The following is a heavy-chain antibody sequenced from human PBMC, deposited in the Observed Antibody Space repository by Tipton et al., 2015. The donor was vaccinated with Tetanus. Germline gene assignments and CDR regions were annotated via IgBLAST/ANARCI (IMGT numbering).Heavy chain of an antibody. CDR1: GGSISTYY. V-gene: IGHV4-59*01. Sequence: TLSLTCSVSGGSISTYYWSWIRQPPGKGLEWIGYIFYSGNTNYNPSLKTRVTISVDTSKNQFSLKLSSVTAADTAVYYCARDRGLTPGGGIGMDVWGQGTSVAVSS. CDR3: ARDRGLTPGGGIGMDV. D-gene: IGHD4-17*01. J-gene: IGHJ6*02. CDR2: IFYSGNT.